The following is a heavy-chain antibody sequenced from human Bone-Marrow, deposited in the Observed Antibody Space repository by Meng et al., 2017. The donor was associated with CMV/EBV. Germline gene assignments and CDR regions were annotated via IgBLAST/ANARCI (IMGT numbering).Heavy chain of an antibody. CDR3: ARVLDNDFWSGYPDY. D-gene: IGHD3-3*01. CDR2: ISSSGSTI. V-gene: IGHV3-48*03. CDR1: GFTFSSYE. Sequence: GESLKISCAASGFTFSSYEMNWVRQAPGKGLEWVSYISSSGSTIYYADSVKGRFTISRDNAKNSLYLQTNSLRAEDTAVYYCARVLDNDFWSGYPDYWGQGTLVTVSS. J-gene: IGHJ4*02.